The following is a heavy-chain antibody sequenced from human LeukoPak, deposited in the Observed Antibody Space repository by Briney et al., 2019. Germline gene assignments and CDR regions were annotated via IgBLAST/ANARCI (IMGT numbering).Heavy chain of an antibody. J-gene: IGHJ4*02. CDR1: GFSFRLYA. Sequence: GGSLRLSCEASGFSFRLYAMNWVRQAPGKGLEWVSAISGSGGSTYYADSVKGRFTISRDNAKNTLYLQMNSLRAEDTAVYYCARGATYAYYQDYWGQGTLVTVSS. D-gene: IGHD1-26*01. V-gene: IGHV3-23*01. CDR3: ARGATYAYYQDY. CDR2: ISGSGGST.